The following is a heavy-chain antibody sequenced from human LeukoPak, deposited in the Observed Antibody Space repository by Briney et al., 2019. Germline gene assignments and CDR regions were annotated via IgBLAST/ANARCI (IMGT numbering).Heavy chain of an antibody. D-gene: IGHD6-13*01. CDR1: GYTFTSYY. CDR3: ARKVREQQLGPYFDY. J-gene: IGHJ4*02. V-gene: IGHV1-46*01. Sequence: ASVKVSCKASGYTFTSYYMHWVRQAPGQGLEWMGIINPSGGSTSYAQKFQGRVTMTRDTSTSTVYMELSSLRSEDTAVYYCARKVREQQLGPYFDYWGQGTLVTVSS. CDR2: INPSGGST.